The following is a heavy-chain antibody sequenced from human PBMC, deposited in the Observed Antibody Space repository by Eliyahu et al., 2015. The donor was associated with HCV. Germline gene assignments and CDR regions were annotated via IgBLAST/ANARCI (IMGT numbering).Heavy chain of an antibody. CDR3: AITYYDFWSGYYNFDY. J-gene: IGHJ4*02. V-gene: IGHV4-39*01. CDR2: IYYSGST. D-gene: IGHD3-3*01. Sequence: QLQLQESGPGLVKPSETLSLTCTVSGGSISSSSYYWGWIRQPPGKGLEWIGSIYYSGSTYYNPSLKSRVTISVDTSKNQFSLKLSSVTAADTAVYYCAITYYDFWSGYYNFDYWGQGTLVTVSS. CDR1: GGSISSSSYY.